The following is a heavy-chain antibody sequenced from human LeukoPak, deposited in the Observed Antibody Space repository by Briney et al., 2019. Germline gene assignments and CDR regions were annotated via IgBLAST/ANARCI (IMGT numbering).Heavy chain of an antibody. J-gene: IGHJ3*02. CDR2: IYYSGST. V-gene: IGHV4-59*08. CDR3: ARHAGYSSGWSHAFDI. Sequence: SETLSLTCTVSGGSISSYYWSWIRQPPGKGLEWIGHIYYSGSTNYNPSLKSRVTISVDTSKNQFSLKLSSVTAADTAVYYCARHAGYSSGWSHAFDIWGQGTMVTVSS. D-gene: IGHD6-19*01. CDR1: GGSISSYY.